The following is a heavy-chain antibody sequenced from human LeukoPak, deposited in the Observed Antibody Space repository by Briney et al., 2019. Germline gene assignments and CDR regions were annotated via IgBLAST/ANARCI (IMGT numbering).Heavy chain of an antibody. V-gene: IGHV1-2*02. D-gene: IGHD7-27*01. CDR1: GYTFTGYY. CDR2: INPNSGGT. Sequence: GASVKVSCKASGYTFTGYYMHWVRQAPGQGGEGMGWINPNSGGTKYAQKFQGRVTINRDTSKSTAYMELSRLRSDDTAVYYCARDRWGFDYWGQGTLVTVSS. J-gene: IGHJ4*02. CDR3: ARDRWGFDY.